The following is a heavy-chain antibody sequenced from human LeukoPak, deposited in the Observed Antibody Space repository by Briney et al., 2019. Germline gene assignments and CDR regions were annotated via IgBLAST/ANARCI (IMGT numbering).Heavy chain of an antibody. D-gene: IGHD2-2*01. V-gene: IGHV3-30-3*01. CDR2: ISYDGSNK. CDR1: GFTFSSYA. J-gene: IGHJ4*02. CDR3: ARAGVVPAATYFDY. Sequence: GSLRLSCAASGFTFSSYAMHWVRQAPGKGLEWVAVISYDGSNKYYADSVKGRFTISRDNSKNTLYLQMNSLRAEDTAVYYCARAGVVPAATYFDYWGQGTLVTVSS.